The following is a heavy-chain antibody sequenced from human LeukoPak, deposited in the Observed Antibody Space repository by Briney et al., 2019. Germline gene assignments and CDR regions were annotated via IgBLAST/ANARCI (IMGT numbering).Heavy chain of an antibody. Sequence: GGSLRLSCAAYGFTFSDYYMSWIRQAPGKGLEWVSYISSSGSTIYYADSVKGRLTISRDNAKNSLYLQMNSLRAEDTAVYYCAGDYYDSSGYLLWEFYFDYWGQGTLVTVSS. CDR1: GFTFSDYY. CDR2: ISSSGSTI. D-gene: IGHD3-22*01. V-gene: IGHV3-11*01. CDR3: AGDYYDSSGYLLWEFYFDY. J-gene: IGHJ4*02.